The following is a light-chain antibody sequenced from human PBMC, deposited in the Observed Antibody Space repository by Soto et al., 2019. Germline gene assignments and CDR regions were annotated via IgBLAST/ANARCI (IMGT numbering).Light chain of an antibody. Sequence: QSALTQPRSVSGSPGQSVTISCTGTSSDVSAYDYVSWYQHRPGKPPKPMIYDLNKRPSGVPDRFSGSKSGNTASLTISGLQAEDEAAYYCCSYAGTYPFVVFGGGTQLTVL. J-gene: IGLJ2*01. V-gene: IGLV2-11*01. CDR2: DLN. CDR3: CSYAGTYPFVV. CDR1: SSDVSAYDY.